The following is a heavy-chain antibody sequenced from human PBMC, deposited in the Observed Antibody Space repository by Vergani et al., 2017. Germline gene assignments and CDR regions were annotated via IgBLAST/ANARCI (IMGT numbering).Heavy chain of an antibody. CDR3: ARTNREYSSGWYFDY. D-gene: IGHD6-19*01. CDR2: IDWGDDK. Sequence: QVTLKESGPALVKPTQTLTLTCTFSGFSLSTSGMRVSWIRQPPGKALEWLARIDWGDDKLYSTSLKTRLTISKDTSKNQVVLTMTNMDPVDTATYYCARTNREYSSGWYFDYWGQGTLVTVSS. J-gene: IGHJ4*02. CDR1: GFSLSTSGMR. V-gene: IGHV2-70*04.